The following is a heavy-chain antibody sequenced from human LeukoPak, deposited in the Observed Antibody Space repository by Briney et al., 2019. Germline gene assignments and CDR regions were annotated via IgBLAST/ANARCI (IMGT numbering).Heavy chain of an antibody. CDR2: IYYGGNT. V-gene: IGHV3-66*01. J-gene: IGHJ4*02. CDR1: GFTVSSNH. CDR3: AAPSGVGVKIGFDH. D-gene: IGHD1-26*01. Sequence: GGSLRLSCAASGFTVSSNHMNWVRQAPGKGLEWVSIIYYGGNTFYADSVKGRFTISRDNSKNTLYLQINSLRAEDTAVYYCAAPSGVGVKIGFDHWGQGALVVVSS.